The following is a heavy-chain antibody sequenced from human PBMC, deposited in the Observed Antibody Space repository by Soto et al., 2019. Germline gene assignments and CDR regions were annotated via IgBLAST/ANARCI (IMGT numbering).Heavy chain of an antibody. CDR3: ARVPQLGTFDY. CDR1: GGSISSYY. CDR2: IYYSGST. D-gene: IGHD7-27*01. J-gene: IGHJ4*02. Sequence: SETLSLTCTVSGGSISSYYWSWIRQPPGKGLEWIGYIYYSGSTNYNHSLKSRVTISVDTSKNQFSLKLSSVTAADTAVYYCARVPQLGTFDYWGQGTLVTVSS. V-gene: IGHV4-59*01.